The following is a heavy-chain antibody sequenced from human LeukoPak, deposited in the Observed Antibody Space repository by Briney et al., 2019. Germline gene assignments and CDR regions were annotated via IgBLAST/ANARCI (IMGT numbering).Heavy chain of an antibody. CDR1: GCTFSSYW. V-gene: IGHV3-7*01. CDR2: IKEDGSEK. Sequence: TGGSLRLSCAASGCTFSSYWMSWVRQAPGKGLEWVANIKEDGSEKYYVDSVKGRFTISRDNAKNSLYLQMNSLRAEDTSVYYCARGPLITAAGTSWGQGTLVTVSS. J-gene: IGHJ4*02. CDR3: ARGPLITAAGTS. D-gene: IGHD6-13*01.